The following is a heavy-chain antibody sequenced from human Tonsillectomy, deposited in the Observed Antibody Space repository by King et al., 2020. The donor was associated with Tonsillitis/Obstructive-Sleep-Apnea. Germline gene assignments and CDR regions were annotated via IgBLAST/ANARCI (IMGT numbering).Heavy chain of an antibody. CDR2: ISSSSSYI. D-gene: IGHD3-9*01. J-gene: IGHJ3*02. CDR1: GFTFSSYS. Sequence: VQLVESGGGLVKPGGSLRLSCAASGFTFSSYSMNWVRQAPGKGLEWVSSISSSSSYIYYADSVKGRLTISRENAKNSLYLQMNSLRAEDTAVYYCARDHTTYYDILTGYHDAFDIWGQGTMVTVSS. CDR3: ARDHTTYYDILTGYHDAFDI. V-gene: IGHV3-21*01.